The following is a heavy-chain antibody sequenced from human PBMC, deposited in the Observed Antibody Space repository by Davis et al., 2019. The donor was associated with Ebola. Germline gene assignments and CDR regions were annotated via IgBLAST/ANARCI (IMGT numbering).Heavy chain of an antibody. Sequence: MPSETLSLTCTVSGGSISSGGYYWSWIRQHPGKGLEWIGYIYYSGSTYYIPSLKSRVTISVDAFTNQFSLKLSSVTAADTAVYYCARATARPLDFDYWGQGTLVTVSS. D-gene: IGHD2-21*02. CDR2: IYYSGST. J-gene: IGHJ4*02. V-gene: IGHV4-31*03. CDR3: ARATARPLDFDY. CDR1: GGSISSGGYY.